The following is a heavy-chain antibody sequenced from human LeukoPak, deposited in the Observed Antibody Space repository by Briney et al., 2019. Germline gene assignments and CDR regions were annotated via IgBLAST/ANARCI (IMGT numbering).Heavy chain of an antibody. Sequence: GGSLRLSCVASGITFSNYAVSWVRQAPEKGLDWVSVISGSAHKIRYADSVKGRFTISRDNSENIVYLQMNNLRVEDTAVYYCAGRPTGYSSGYIHWGQETLVTVSS. J-gene: IGHJ4*02. CDR3: AGRPTGYSSGYIH. V-gene: IGHV3-23*01. CDR2: ISGSAHKI. D-gene: IGHD5-18*01. CDR1: GITFSNYA.